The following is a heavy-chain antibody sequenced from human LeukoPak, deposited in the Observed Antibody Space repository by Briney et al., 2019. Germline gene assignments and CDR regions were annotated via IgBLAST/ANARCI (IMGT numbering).Heavy chain of an antibody. D-gene: IGHD6-13*01. CDR3: AKDIKVGSSSWSVDYGMDV. CDR1: GFTFDDYA. Sequence: GRSLRLSCAASGFTFDDYAMHWVRHAPGKGLEWVSGIRWNRGSIGYADSVKGRFTISRDNAKNSLYLQMNSLRDEDAVLYYCAKDIKVGSSSWSVDYGMDVWGQGTMVTVSS. V-gene: IGHV3-9*01. CDR2: IRWNRGSI. J-gene: IGHJ6*02.